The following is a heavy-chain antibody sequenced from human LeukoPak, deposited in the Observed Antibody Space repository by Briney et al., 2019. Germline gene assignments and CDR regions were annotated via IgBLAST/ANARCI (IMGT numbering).Heavy chain of an antibody. D-gene: IGHD1-26*01. V-gene: IGHV1-18*01. Sequence: ASVKVSCKASGYTFTSYGISWVRRAPGQGLEWMGWISAYNGNTNYAQKLQGRVTMTTDTSTSTAYMELRSLRSDDTAVYYCARDWWELPPPPLYYYYGMDVWGQGTTVTVSS. CDR1: GYTFTSYG. CDR3: ARDWWELPPPPLYYYYGMDV. CDR2: ISAYNGNT. J-gene: IGHJ6*02.